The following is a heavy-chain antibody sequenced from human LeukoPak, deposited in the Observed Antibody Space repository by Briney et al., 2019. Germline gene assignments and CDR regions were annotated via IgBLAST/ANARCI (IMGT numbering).Heavy chain of an antibody. CDR2: VKPKSGDS. D-gene: IGHD2-2*01. J-gene: IGHJ3*02. CDR3: ARDRGVPCPGNALDI. V-gene: IGHV1-2*06. CDR1: GYTFTNYH. Sequence: ASVKVSCKASGYTFTNYHMHWVRQAPGQGLEWLGLVKPKSGDSDFVQKFRGRVTVTTDVSTTTIHMELSNLRSDDTAVYYCARDRGVPCPGNALDIWGQGTMVTVSS.